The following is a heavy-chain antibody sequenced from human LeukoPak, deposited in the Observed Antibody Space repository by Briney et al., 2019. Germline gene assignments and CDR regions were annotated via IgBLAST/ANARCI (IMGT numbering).Heavy chain of an antibody. V-gene: IGHV1-69*13. CDR1: GGTFSSYA. CDR3: ARVPHYGSGSLSDV. D-gene: IGHD3-10*01. CDR2: IIPIFGTA. J-gene: IGHJ6*04. Sequence: SVKVSCKASGGTFSSYAISWVRQAPGQGLEWMGGIIPIFGTANYAQKFQGRVTITADESTSTAYMELSSLRSEDTAVYYCARVPHYGSGSLSDVWGKGTTVTVSS.